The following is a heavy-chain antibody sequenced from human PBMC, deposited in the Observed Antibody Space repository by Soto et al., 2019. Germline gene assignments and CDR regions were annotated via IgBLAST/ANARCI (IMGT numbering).Heavy chain of an antibody. CDR1: GYTFINYD. V-gene: IGHV1-8*01. J-gene: IGHJ5*02. CDR2: MNPDSGNT. Sequence: QVQLVQSGAEVKKPGASVKVSCKASGYTFINYDINWVRQATGQGLEWVGWMNPDSGNTGYAQNLQGRVTITGNTSISSVYMELSSLTSEDTAVDYCARRRGSNGWFDLWGQGTLVTVSS. CDR3: ARRRGSNGWFDL. D-gene: IGHD2-8*01.